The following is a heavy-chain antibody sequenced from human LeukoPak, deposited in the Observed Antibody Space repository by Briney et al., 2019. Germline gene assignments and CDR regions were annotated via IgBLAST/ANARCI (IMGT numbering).Heavy chain of an antibody. J-gene: IGHJ6*03. CDR2: ISSSGSTI. CDR3: ARVELAPYYYYMDV. Sequence: GGSLRLSCAASGFSNSSYEMNWVRQAPGKGLEWVSYISSSGSTIYYADSVKGRFTISRDNAKNSLYLQMNSLRAEDTAVYYCARVELAPYYYYMDVWGKGTTVTVSS. CDR1: GFSNSSYE. D-gene: IGHD1-7*01. V-gene: IGHV3-48*03.